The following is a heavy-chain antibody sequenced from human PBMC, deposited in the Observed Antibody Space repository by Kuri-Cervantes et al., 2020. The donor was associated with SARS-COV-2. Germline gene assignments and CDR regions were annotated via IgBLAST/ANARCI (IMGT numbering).Heavy chain of an antibody. V-gene: IGHV1-2*04. Sequence: ASVKVSCKASGHTFTGYYMHWVRQAPGQGLEWMGWLNPNTGGTNYAQKFQGWVTMTRDTSLTTAYMELTRLTSDDSAVYFCARGEAARGLMVVFKWRGAGPLHFWGQGTLVTVSS. D-gene: IGHD3-10*01. J-gene: IGHJ4*02. CDR3: ARGEAARGLMVVFKWRGAGPLHF. CDR1: GHTFTGYY. CDR2: LNPNTGGT.